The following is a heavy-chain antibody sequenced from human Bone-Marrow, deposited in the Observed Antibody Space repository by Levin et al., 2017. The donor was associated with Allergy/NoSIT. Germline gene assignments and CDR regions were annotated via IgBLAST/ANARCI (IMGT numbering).Heavy chain of an antibody. J-gene: IGHJ4*02. CDR3: ARDLAVAGFNWLYYFDY. V-gene: IGHV1-69*04. CDR2: IIPILGIA. Sequence: SVKVSCKASGGTFSSYAISWVRQAPGQGLEWMGRIIPILGIANYAQKFQGRVTITADKSTSTAYMELSSLRSEDTAVYYCARDLAVAGFNWLYYFDYWGQGTLVTVSS. D-gene: IGHD6-19*01. CDR1: GGTFSSYA.